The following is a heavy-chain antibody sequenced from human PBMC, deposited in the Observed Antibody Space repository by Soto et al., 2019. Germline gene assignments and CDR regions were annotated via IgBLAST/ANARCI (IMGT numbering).Heavy chain of an antibody. Sequence: PGGSLRLSCAASGFTFSSYAMSWVRQAPGKGLEWVSAISGSGGSTYYADSVKGRFTISRDNSKNTLYLQMNSLRAEDTAVYYCAKGGRRGYTAMVTQYDYWGQGTLVTVSS. CDR1: GFTFSSYA. J-gene: IGHJ4*02. CDR2: ISGSGGST. CDR3: AKGGRRGYTAMVTQYDY. V-gene: IGHV3-23*01. D-gene: IGHD5-18*01.